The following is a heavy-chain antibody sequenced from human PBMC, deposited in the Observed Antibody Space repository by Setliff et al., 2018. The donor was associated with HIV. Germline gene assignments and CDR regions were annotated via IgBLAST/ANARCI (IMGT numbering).Heavy chain of an antibody. CDR2: IYYSGTT. J-gene: IGHJ4*02. CDR3: ARHKSQPYYFDY. V-gene: IGHV4-39*01. CDR1: GGSITTSTFY. Sequence: PSETLSLTCTVSGGSITTSTFYWGWIRQPPGKGLEWIGSIYYSGTTYYNPSLKSRATISVDTSQNQFSLRLSSVTAADTAVYHCARHKSQPYYFDYWGQGTLVTVSS.